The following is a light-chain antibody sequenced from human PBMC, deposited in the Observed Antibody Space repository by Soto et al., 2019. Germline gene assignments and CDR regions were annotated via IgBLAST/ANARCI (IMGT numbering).Light chain of an antibody. CDR3: TSHSSSGTLAV. Sequence: QSALTQPASVSGSPGQSITISCIVTSSNIGGSNWVSWYQQHPGRAPKLIIFVVSGRPSGVSDRFSGSRSDNTASLTISGLQAEDEADYYCTSHSSSGTLAVFGTGTKLTVL. J-gene: IGLJ1*01. CDR2: VVS. V-gene: IGLV2-14*01. CDR1: SSNIGGSNW.